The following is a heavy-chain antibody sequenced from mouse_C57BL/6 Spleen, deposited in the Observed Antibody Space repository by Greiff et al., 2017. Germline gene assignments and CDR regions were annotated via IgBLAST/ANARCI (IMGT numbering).Heavy chain of an antibody. J-gene: IGHJ3*01. CDR3: ARGSGSRFAY. Sequence: QVQLKQSGAELMKPGASVKLSCKATGYTFTGYWIEWVKQRPGHGLEWIGEIVPGSGSTNYNEKFKGKATFTADTSSNTAYMQLSILTTEDSAIYYCARGSGSRFAYWGQGTLVTVSA. D-gene: IGHD1-1*01. CDR1: GYTFTGYW. CDR2: IVPGSGST. V-gene: IGHV1-9*01.